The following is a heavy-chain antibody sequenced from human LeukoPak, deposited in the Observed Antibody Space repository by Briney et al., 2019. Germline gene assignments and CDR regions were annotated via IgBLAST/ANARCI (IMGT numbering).Heavy chain of an antibody. CDR3: ARDDYGAST. CDR1: GYTFTGYY. CDR2: IKPNSGGT. J-gene: IGHJ5*02. D-gene: IGHD4-17*01. Sequence: GAAVKVSFRASGYTFTGYYMHWVRQAPGQGLEGMGWIKPNSGGTNYAPKFQGRATTTRDTSISTGYMEPSRLRSDHTAVYSCARDDYGASTWGQGTLVTVS. V-gene: IGHV1-2*02.